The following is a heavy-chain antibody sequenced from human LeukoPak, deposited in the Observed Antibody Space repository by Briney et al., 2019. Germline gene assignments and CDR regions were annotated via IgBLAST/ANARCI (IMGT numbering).Heavy chain of an antibody. CDR2: IRISRGITTV. J-gene: IGHJ4*02. Sequence: GGSLRLSCAISEFVFADCPINWVRQAPGKGLEWISHIRISRGITTVNYADSVNGRFSISRDDANLLVFLQMDSLTDDDTAVYYCARDYDWAFDYWGQGSLVTVSS. CDR1: EFVFADCP. CDR3: ARDYDWAFDY. V-gene: IGHV3-48*02. D-gene: IGHD1-1*01.